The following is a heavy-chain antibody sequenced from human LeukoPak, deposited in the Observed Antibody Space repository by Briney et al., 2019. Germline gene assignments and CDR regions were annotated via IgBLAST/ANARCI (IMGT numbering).Heavy chain of an antibody. CDR2: IYYSGST. CDR3: ARARRSGSWNRWFDP. J-gene: IGHJ5*02. Sequence: SQTLSLTCTVSGGSISSGDYYWSWIRQPPGKGLEWIGYIYYSGSTYYNPSLKSRVTISVDTSKNQFSLKLSSVTAADTAVYYCARARRSGSWNRWFDPWGQGTLVTVSS. CDR1: GGSISSGDYY. V-gene: IGHV4-30-4*01. D-gene: IGHD6-13*01.